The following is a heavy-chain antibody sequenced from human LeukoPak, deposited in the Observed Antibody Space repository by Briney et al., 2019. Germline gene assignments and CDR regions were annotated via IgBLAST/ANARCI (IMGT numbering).Heavy chain of an antibody. CDR3: AKASGYDWAYYYYYMDV. D-gene: IGHD5-12*01. V-gene: IGHV3-23*01. Sequence: GGSLRLSCAASGFTFSSYAMSWVRQAPGKGLEWVSAISGSGGSTYYADSVKGRFTISRDNSKNTLYLQMNSLRAEDTAVYYCAKASGYDWAYYYYYMDVWGKGTTVTVPS. CDR2: ISGSGGST. CDR1: GFTFSSYA. J-gene: IGHJ6*03.